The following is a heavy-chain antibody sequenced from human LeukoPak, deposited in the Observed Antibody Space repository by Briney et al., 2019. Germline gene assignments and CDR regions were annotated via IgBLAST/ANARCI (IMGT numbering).Heavy chain of an antibody. CDR2: IASDRSST. CDR3: ARGRPHGNDY. CDR1: GFTFSSYW. J-gene: IGHJ4*02. V-gene: IGHV3-74*01. D-gene: IGHD4-23*01. Sequence: GGSLRLSCAASGFTFSSYWMNWVRQAPGKGLVWVSRIASDRSSTTYADSVKGRFSISRDNAKNTLYLQMNSLRVEDTAVYYCARGRPHGNDYWGQGTLVTVSS.